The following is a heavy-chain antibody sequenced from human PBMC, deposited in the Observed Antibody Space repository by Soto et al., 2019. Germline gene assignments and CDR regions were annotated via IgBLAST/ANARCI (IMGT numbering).Heavy chain of an antibody. CDR3: ASQLSLSVWFDP. V-gene: IGHV6-1*01. CDR1: GDSVSSNSSA. CDR2: TYYRSKWYN. D-gene: IGHD3-16*02. J-gene: IGHJ5*02. Sequence: SQTLSLTCAISGDSVSSNSSAWNWIRQSPTRGLEWLGRTYYRSKWYNDYAVSVKSRITINPDTSKNQFSLQLNSVTPEDTAVYYCASQLSLSVWFDPWGQGTLVTVSS.